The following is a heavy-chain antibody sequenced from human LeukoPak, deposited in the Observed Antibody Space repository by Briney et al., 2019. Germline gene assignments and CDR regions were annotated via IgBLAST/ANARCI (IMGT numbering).Heavy chain of an antibody. CDR2: IKQAGSEK. D-gene: IGHD4/OR15-4a*01. V-gene: IGHV3-7*01. CDR3: ARDRRLWNMDV. J-gene: IGHJ6*03. CDR1: GFTFSNYW. Sequence: GGSLRLSCAASGFTFSNYWMSWVRQAPGKGLEWVANIKQAGSEKHYVDSVKGRFTISRDNAKNTLYLQMNSLRAEDTAVYYCARDRRLWNMDVWGTGTTVTISS.